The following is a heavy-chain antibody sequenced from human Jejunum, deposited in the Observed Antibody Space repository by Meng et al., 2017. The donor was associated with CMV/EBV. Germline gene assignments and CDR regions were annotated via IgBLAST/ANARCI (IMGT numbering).Heavy chain of an antibody. CDR2: IKGDGSVE. V-gene: IGHV3-7*01. D-gene: IGHD3/OR15-3a*01. CDR3: SRSAHNYAFFD. J-gene: IGHJ4*02. Sequence: AASGFSFSPYWMTWVRQAPGKGLEWVANIKGDGSVEQYVESVKGRFTISRDNARNSLFLQMNSLRVEDTAVYYCSRSAHNYAFFDWGQGTLVTVSS. CDR1: GFSFSPYW.